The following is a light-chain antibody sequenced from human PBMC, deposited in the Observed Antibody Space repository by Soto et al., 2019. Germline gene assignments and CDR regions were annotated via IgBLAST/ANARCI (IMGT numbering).Light chain of an antibody. CDR2: GTS. CDR1: QSVSSSY. Sequence: EIVLTQSPDTLSLSPGERATLSCRASQSVSSSYLAWYQQTPGQAPRILIYGTSNRATGIPDRFSGSGSGTDFTLTISRLEPEDFAVYYCQQYGNSRWTFGQGTKVEIK. V-gene: IGKV3-20*01. CDR3: QQYGNSRWT. J-gene: IGKJ1*01.